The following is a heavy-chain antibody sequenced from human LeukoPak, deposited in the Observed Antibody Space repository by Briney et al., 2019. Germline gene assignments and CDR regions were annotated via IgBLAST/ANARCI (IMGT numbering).Heavy chain of an antibody. CDR2: IIPSLGIA. Sequence: GSSVKVSCKASGGTFSSYAISWVRQAPGQGLEWMGRIIPSLGIANYAQKFQGRVTIIADKSTSTAYMEVSSLRSEDTAVYYCPRARVAADFYFYYGMDVWGQGTTVTVSS. CDR1: GGTFSSYA. CDR3: PRARVAADFYFYYGMDV. V-gene: IGHV1-69*04. D-gene: IGHD6-25*01. J-gene: IGHJ6*02.